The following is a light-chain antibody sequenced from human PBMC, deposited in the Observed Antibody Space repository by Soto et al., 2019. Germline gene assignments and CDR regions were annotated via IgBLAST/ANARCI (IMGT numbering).Light chain of an antibody. V-gene: IGLV2-14*01. CDR1: RSDVGGYNY. Sequence: QSALTQPASVSGSPGQSITISCTGTRSDVGGYNYVSWYQQHPGKAPKLMIYEVSNRPSGVSNRFSGSKSGNTASLTISGLQAEDEADYYCSSYTSSSTLAVVFGGGTKVTVL. CDR3: SSYTSSSTLAVV. CDR2: EVS. J-gene: IGLJ2*01.